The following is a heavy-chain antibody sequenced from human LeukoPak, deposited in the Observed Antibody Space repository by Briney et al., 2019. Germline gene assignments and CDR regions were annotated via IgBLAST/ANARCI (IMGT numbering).Heavy chain of an antibody. CDR1: GGSFSGYY. CDR3: ARGGGGQQRTFDI. J-gene: IGHJ3*02. D-gene: IGHD6-13*01. CDR2: INHSGST. V-gene: IGHV4-34*01. Sequence: SETLSLTCAVYGGSFSGYYWSWIRQPPGKGLEWIGEINHSGSTNYNPSLKSRVTISVDTSKNQFSLKLSSVTAADTAVYYCARGGGGQQRTFDIWGQGTMVTVSS.